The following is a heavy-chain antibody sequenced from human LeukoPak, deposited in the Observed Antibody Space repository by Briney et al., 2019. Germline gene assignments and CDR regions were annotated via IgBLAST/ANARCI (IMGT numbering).Heavy chain of an antibody. Sequence: PGGSLRLSCAASGFTFSNYAMTWVRQAPGKGLEWVSAISGSGGSTYYADSVKGRFTISRDNSKNTLFLQMNSLRAEDTAVYYCAKGSRPKMELDRWGQGTLVTVSS. D-gene: IGHD1-7*01. J-gene: IGHJ5*02. V-gene: IGHV3-23*01. CDR1: GFTFSNYA. CDR3: AKGSRPKMELDR. CDR2: ISGSGGST.